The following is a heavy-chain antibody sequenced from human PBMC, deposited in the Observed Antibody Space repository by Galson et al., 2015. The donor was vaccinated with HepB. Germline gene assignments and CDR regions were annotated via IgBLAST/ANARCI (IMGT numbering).Heavy chain of an antibody. V-gene: IGHV6-1*01. D-gene: IGHD1-26*01. Sequence: CAISGDSVSSNSAAWNWIRQSPSRGLEWLGRTYYRSKWYHDYAISVKSRITINPDTSQNHFSLQLNSVTPEDTAVYYCARDRLGTYYPFDYWGQGTLVTVSS. CDR2: TYYRSKWYH. CDR3: ARDRLGTYYPFDY. J-gene: IGHJ4*02. CDR1: GDSVSSNSAA.